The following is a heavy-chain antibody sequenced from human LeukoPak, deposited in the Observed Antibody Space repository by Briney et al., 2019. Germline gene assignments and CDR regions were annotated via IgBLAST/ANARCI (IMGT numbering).Heavy chain of an antibody. CDR1: GYSFTNYW. J-gene: IGHJ1*01. Sequence: GESLKISRKGSGYSFTNYWIGWVRQMPGKGLEWMGIIYPGDSGTIYNPSFQGQVTISVGKSISTAYLQWSSLKASDTAMYYCASLGYCSGVSCYSYFQHWGQGTLVTVSS. V-gene: IGHV5-51*01. CDR3: ASLGYCSGVSCYSYFQH. D-gene: IGHD2-15*01. CDR2: IYPGDSGT.